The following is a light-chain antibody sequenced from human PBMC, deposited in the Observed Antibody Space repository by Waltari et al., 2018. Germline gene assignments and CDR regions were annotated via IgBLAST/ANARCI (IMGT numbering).Light chain of an antibody. CDR2: GAS. Sequence: EIVMTHSPATLSVSPGERATLPCRASQSVSSNLAWYQQKPGQAPRLLIYGASTRATGIPARFSGSGSGTEFTLTISSLQSEDFAVYYCQQYNNWPPYTFGQGTKLEIK. V-gene: IGKV3-15*01. J-gene: IGKJ2*01. CDR3: QQYNNWPPYT. CDR1: QSVSSN.